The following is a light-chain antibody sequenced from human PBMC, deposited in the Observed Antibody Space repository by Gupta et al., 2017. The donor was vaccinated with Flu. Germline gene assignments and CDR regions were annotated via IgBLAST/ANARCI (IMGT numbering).Light chain of an antibody. CDR1: QSLLHSNGMTY. CDR3: MQSRRSRT. J-gene: IGKJ1*01. Sequence: DIVMTQTPLSLSVTPGQAASISCRSSQSLLHSNGMTYFFWYVQKPGQPPQVLIYEVSKRFSGVPDRFSGSGSGTDFTLHISRVEAEYVGTYYCMQSRRSRTFGQGTKMEI. V-gene: IGKV2D-29*01. CDR2: EVS.